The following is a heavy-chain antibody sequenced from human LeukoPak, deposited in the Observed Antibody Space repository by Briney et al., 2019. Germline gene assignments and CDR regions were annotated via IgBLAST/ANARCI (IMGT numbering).Heavy chain of an antibody. D-gene: IGHD6-13*01. CDR1: GGSIGSYY. J-gene: IGHJ6*02. V-gene: IGHV4-59*08. CDR3: ARWRAAADPYYYYGMDV. CDR2: IYYSGST. Sequence: PSETLSLTCTVSGGSIGSYYWSWIRQPPGKGLEWIGYIYYSGSTNYNPSLKSRVTISVDTSKNQFSLKLSSVTAADTAVYYCARWRAAADPYYYYGMDVWGQGTTVTVSS.